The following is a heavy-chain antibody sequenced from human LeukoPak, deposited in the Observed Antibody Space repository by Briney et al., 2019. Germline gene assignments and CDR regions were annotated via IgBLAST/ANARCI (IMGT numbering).Heavy chain of an antibody. CDR1: GGSISSDSYY. D-gene: IGHD2-15*01. Sequence: PSETLSLTCTVSGGSISSDSYYWSWIRQPAGKGLEWIGHIYTSGSTNYNPSLKSRVTISVDTSKNQLSLKLSSVTAADTAVYYCARVVACSGGSCYHWNWFDPWGQGTLVTVSS. V-gene: IGHV4-61*09. J-gene: IGHJ5*02. CDR2: IYTSGST. CDR3: ARVVACSGGSCYHWNWFDP.